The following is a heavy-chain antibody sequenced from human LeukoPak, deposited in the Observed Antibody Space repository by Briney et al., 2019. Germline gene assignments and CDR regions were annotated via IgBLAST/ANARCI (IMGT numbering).Heavy chain of an antibody. CDR2: ISWNSGSI. CDR1: GFTFDDYA. J-gene: IGHJ6*02. D-gene: IGHD2-8*02. V-gene: IGHV3-9*01. Sequence: PGGSLRLSCAASGFTFDDYAMHWVRQAPGKGLEWVSGISWNSGSIGYADSVKGRFTISRDNAKNSLYLQMNSLRAEDTALYYCAKDMGVYTYYGMDVWGQGTTVTVSS. CDR3: AKDMGVYTYYGMDV.